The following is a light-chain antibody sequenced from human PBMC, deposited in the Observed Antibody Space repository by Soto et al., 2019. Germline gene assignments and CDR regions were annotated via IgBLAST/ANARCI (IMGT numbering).Light chain of an antibody. Sequence: EIVLTQSPGTLSLSPGERATLSCRASQSLSNSYLAWLQQKPGQAPRLLIYGVSSRAIGIPDRFSGSGSGTDFTLTISRLEPEDFAVYYCQQYGISPITFGQGT. J-gene: IGKJ5*01. CDR2: GVS. CDR3: QQYGISPIT. CDR1: QSLSNSY. V-gene: IGKV3-20*01.